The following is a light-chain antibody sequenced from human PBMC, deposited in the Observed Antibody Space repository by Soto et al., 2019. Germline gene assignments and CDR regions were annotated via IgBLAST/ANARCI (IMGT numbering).Light chain of an antibody. Sequence: EIVFTQSPGTLSLSPGERATLSCRASQSVSSSYLAWYHQKPGQAPRLLIYDASNRANGIPVRFSVSGSGTDLTLTISSLEPEDFAVYDCQQRSNWHTWTFGQGTKVDIK. J-gene: IGKJ1*01. CDR1: QSVSSSY. CDR3: QQRSNWHTWT. CDR2: DAS. V-gene: IGKV3D-20*02.